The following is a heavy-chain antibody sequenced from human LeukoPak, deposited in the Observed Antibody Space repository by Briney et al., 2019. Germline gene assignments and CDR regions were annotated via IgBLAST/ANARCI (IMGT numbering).Heavy chain of an antibody. CDR1: GYSISSGYY. J-gene: IGHJ5*02. CDR3: ARQQRAGYSYGYQTLGNWFDP. CDR2: IYHSGST. V-gene: IGHV4-38-2*01. D-gene: IGHD5-18*01. Sequence: SSETLSLTCAVSGYSISSGYYWGWIRQPSGKGLEWIGSIYHSGSTYYNPSLKSRVTISVDTSKNQFSLKLSSVTAADTAVYYCARQQRAGYSYGYQTLGNWFDPWGQGTLVTVSS.